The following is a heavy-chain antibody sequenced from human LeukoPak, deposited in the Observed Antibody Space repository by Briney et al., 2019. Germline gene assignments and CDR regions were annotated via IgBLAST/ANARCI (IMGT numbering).Heavy chain of an antibody. J-gene: IGHJ6*02. CDR2: IIPILGIA. CDR1: GGTFSSYA. V-gene: IGHV1-69*04. Sequence: SVKVSCKASGGTFSSYAISWVRQAPGQGLEWMGRIIPILGIANYAQKFQGRVTITADKSTSTAYMELSSLRSEDTAVYYCAREREYCSSTSCYYYYYGMDVWGQGTTVTVSS. D-gene: IGHD2-2*01. CDR3: AREREYCSSTSCYYYYYGMDV.